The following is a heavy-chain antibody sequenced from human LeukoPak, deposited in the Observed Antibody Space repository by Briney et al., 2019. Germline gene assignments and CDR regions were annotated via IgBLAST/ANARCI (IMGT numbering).Heavy chain of an antibody. V-gene: IGHV3-23*01. CDR1: GFGYSTFA. D-gene: IGHD1-1*01. J-gene: IGHJ4*02. Sequence: PGGSLRLSCAASGFGYSTFAMAWVRQAPGKGLEWVSTISTSGETTYYADSVKGRFTASRDNSKNMLSLQMNGLRVDDTAVYFCAKVNYIWNDPPFDSWGQGALVTVSS. CDR3: AKVNYIWNDPPFDS. CDR2: ISTSGETT.